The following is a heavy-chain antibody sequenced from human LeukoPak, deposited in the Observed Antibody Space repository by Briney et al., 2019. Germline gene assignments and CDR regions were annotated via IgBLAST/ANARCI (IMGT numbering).Heavy chain of an antibody. V-gene: IGHV1-2*02. CDR1: GYTFTGYY. CDR3: ARHVIYDILTGYRDYFDY. CDR2: INPNSGGT. J-gene: IGHJ4*02. Sequence: ASVKVSCKASGYTFTGYYMHWVRQAPGQGLEWMGWINPNSGGTNYAQKLQGRVTMTRDTSISTAYMELSRLRSDDTAVYYCARHVIYDILTGYRDYFDYWGQGTLVTVSS. D-gene: IGHD3-9*01.